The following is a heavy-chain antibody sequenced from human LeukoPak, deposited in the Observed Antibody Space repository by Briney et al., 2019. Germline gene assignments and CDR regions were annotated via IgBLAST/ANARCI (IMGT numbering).Heavy chain of an antibody. CDR3: AKVVWEVTTNY. V-gene: IGHV3-23*01. D-gene: IGHD4-17*01. J-gene: IGHJ4*02. CDR1: ELTFSSYP. Sequence: GGSLRLSCAASELTFSSYPMSWVPQAPGKGLEWVSAISGSGNYTYCADAVEGRFTISRDNSKNTLYLQMNNVRAEDTSVYYCAKVVWEVTTNYWGQGTLVTVSS. CDR2: ISGSGNYT.